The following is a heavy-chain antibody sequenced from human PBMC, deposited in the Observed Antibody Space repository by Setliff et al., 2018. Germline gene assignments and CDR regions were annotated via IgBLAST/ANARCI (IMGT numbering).Heavy chain of an antibody. CDR1: GGSISSYY. Sequence: PSETLSLTCTVSGGSISSYYWRWIRQPAGKGLEWIGHIYIGGSANYNPSLKSRVTISVDTSKNQFSLKLNSVTAADMAVYYCAREQWLDPPGYYYMDVWAKGTTVTVSS. V-gene: IGHV4-4*07. J-gene: IGHJ6*03. CDR3: AREQWLDPPGYYYMDV. CDR2: IYIGGSA. D-gene: IGHD6-19*01.